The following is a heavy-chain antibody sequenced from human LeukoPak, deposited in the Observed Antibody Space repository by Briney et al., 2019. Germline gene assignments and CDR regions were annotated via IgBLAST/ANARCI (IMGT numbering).Heavy chain of an antibody. CDR1: GFTFSSYG. V-gene: IGHV3-30*18. J-gene: IGHJ6*02. CDR3: AKYRYYDSSGYYASWGYYYYYGMDV. Sequence: PGGSLRLSCAASGFTFSSYGMHWVRQAPGKGLEWVAVISYDGNNKYYADSVKGRFTISRDNSKNTLYLQMNSLRAEDTAVYYCAKYRYYDSSGYYASWGYYYYYGMDVWGQGTTVTVSS. CDR2: ISYDGNNK. D-gene: IGHD3-22*01.